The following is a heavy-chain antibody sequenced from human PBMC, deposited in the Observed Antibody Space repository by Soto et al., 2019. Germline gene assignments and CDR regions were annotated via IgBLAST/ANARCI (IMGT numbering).Heavy chain of an antibody. J-gene: IGHJ4*02. CDR1: GFTFSSYG. CDR3: AKDQIFCSGGNCYSPFDY. CDR2: ISYDGSNK. V-gene: IGHV3-30*18. Sequence: GGSLRLSCAASGFTFSSYGMHWVRQAPGKGLEWVAVISYDGSNKYYADSVKGRFTISRDNSKNTLYLQMNSLRAEDTAVYYCAKDQIFCSGGNCYSPFDYWGQGTLVTVS. D-gene: IGHD2-15*01.